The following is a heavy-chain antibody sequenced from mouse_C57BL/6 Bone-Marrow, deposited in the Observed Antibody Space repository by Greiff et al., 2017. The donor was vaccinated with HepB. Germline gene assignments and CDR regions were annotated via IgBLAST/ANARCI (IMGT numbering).Heavy chain of an antibody. CDR3: AREGGDYDRSYYYAMDY. CDR1: GYTFTDYY. D-gene: IGHD2-4*01. CDR2: IFPGSGST. J-gene: IGHJ4*01. Sequence: VQGVESGPELVKPGASVKISCKASGYTFTDYYINWVKQRPGQGLEWIGWIFPGSGSTYYNEKFKGKATLTVDKSSSTSYMLLSSLTSEDSAVYFCAREGGDYDRSYYYAMDYWGQGTSVTVSS. V-gene: IGHV1-75*01.